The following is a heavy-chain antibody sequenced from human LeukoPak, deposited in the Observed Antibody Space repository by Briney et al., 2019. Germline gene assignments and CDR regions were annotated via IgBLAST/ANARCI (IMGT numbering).Heavy chain of an antibody. D-gene: IGHD2-21*02. J-gene: IGHJ4*02. V-gene: IGHV1-18*04. Sequence: GASVKVSCKASGYTFTSYGISWVRQAPGQGLEWMGWISAYNGNTNYAQKLQGRVTMTTDTSTSTAYMELRSLRSDDTAVYYCARGTGSAIWSYYFDYWGQGTLVTVSS. CDR2: ISAYNGNT. CDR3: ARGTGSAIWSYYFDY. CDR1: GYTFTSYG.